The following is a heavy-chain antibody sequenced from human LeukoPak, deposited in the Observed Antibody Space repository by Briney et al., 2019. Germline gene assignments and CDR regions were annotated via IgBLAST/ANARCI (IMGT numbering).Heavy chain of an antibody. CDR2: IIPIFGTA. D-gene: IGHD5-12*01. V-gene: IGHV1-69*01. CDR1: GGTFSSYA. CDR3: ASGIVATLYYYYYGMDV. Sequence: EASVKVSCKASGGTFSSYAISWVRQAPGQGLEWMGGIIPIFGTANYAQKFQGRVTITADESTSTAYMELSSLRSEDTAVYYCASGIVATLYYYYYGMDVWGQGTTVTVSS. J-gene: IGHJ6*02.